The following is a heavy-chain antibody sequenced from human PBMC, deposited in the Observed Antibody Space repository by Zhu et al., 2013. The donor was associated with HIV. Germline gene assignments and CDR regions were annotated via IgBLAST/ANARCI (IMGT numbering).Heavy chain of an antibody. CDR1: GYTFSDYH. D-gene: IGHD5-18*01. J-gene: IGHJ5*02. V-gene: IGHV1-2*02. CDR2: INPNGGGT. CDR3: ARGGTRGYSYGLNP. Sequence: QVQLVQSGAEVKKPGASVKVSCKASGYTFSDYHMHWVRQAPGQGLEWMGWINPNGGGTKYAQKFQGRVTMTRDTSISTAYMELSRLRSDDTAVYFCARGGTRGYSYGLNPWGQGTLVTVSS.